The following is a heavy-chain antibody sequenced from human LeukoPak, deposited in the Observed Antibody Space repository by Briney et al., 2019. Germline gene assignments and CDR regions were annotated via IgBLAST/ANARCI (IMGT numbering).Heavy chain of an antibody. CDR2: SDPNSGAT. CDR1: GYTFTSYY. V-gene: IGHV1-2*02. J-gene: IGHJ4*02. D-gene: IGHD3-22*01. CDR3: AREDYYDSGSNDY. Sequence: ASVKVSCKTSGYTFTSYYIHWLRQVPGQGFEWMGWSDPNSGATKYEHFQGRVTMTTDTSISTAYMELSRLRSDDTAVYYCAREDYYDSGSNDYWGQGTLVTVSS.